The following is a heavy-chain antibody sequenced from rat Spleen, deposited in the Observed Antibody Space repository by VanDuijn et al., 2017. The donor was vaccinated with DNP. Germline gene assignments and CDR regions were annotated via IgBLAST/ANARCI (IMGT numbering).Heavy chain of an antibody. V-gene: IGHV5S23*01. CDR3: RTGSDY. CDR1: GLTFSDYA. J-gene: IGHJ2*01. CDR2: ISNTGDNT. D-gene: IGHD5-1*01. Sequence: EVQLVESGGGLVQPGRSLKLSCAASGLTFSDYAMAWVRQAPKKGLEWVASISNTGDNTYYSDSVKGRFSLSRDNAKSTLYLQVNSLRSEDTATYYCRTGSDYWGQGVMVTVSS.